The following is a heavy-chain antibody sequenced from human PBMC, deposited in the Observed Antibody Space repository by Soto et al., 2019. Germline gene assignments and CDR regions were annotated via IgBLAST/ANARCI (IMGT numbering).Heavy chain of an antibody. V-gene: IGHV1-46*01. J-gene: IGHJ4*02. CDR3: ARGGHVVGVTAALDY. CDR1: GDTFTEYY. CDR2: VKPRGGNT. Sequence: QVQLMQSGAEVKEPGASVKVSCKASGDTFTEYYIHWVRQAPGQGLEWMGTVKPRGGNTNYAQHFLGRATMTEDTTTITPYMELTSLTSEHTAVYYCARGGHVVGVTAALDYWGQGTLVTVSS. D-gene: IGHD2-21*02.